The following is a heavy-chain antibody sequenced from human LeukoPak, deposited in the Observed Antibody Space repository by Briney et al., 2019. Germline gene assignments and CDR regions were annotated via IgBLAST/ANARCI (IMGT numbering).Heavy chain of an antibody. Sequence: PSETPSLTCTVSGGSISSSSYYWGWIRQPPGKGLEWIGSIYYSGSTYYNPSLKSRVTISVDTSKNQFSLKLSSVTAADTAVYYCARQGRYSYGPVNWFDPWGQGTLVTVSS. CDR3: ARQGRYSYGPVNWFDP. D-gene: IGHD5-18*01. V-gene: IGHV4-39*01. J-gene: IGHJ5*02. CDR1: GGSISSSSYY. CDR2: IYYSGST.